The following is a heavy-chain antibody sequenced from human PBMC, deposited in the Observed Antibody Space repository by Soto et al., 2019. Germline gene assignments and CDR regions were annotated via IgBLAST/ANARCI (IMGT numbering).Heavy chain of an antibody. D-gene: IGHD3-3*01. V-gene: IGHV1-69*13. CDR2: IIPIFGTA. J-gene: IGHJ5*02. CDR1: GGTFSSYA. Sequence: GASVKVSCKASGGTFSSYAISWVRQAPGQGLEWMGGIIPIFGTANYAQKFQGRVTITADESTSTAYMELSSLRSGDTAVYYCARERVTIFGVVITYNWLDPWGQGTLVTVSS. CDR3: ARERVTIFGVVITYNWLDP.